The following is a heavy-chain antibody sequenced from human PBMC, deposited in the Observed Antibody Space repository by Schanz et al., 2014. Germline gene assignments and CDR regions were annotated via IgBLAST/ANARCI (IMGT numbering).Heavy chain of an antibody. CDR1: GYTFTSYG. V-gene: IGHV1-18*04. CDR3: AGAAYSSSWYGGSEYFQH. D-gene: IGHD6-13*01. J-gene: IGHJ1*01. CDR2: ISDYNADT. Sequence: QVQLVQSGAEVKKPGASVKVSCKASGYTFTSYGISWVRQAPGQGPEWMGWISDYNADTKYAQKVQGRVTMTTDTSTSTAYMELRSLRSDDTAVYSCAGAAYSSSWYGGSEYFQHWGQGTLVTVSS.